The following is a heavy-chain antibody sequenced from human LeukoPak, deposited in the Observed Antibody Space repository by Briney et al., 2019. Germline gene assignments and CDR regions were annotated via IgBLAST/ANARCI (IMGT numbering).Heavy chain of an antibody. CDR1: GFTFSSYS. V-gene: IGHV3-21*01. CDR3: ARGYSGYDDPFDY. J-gene: IGHJ4*02. Sequence: GGSLRLSCAASGFTFSSYSMNWVRQAPGKGLEWVSSISSSSSYIYYADSVKGRFTISRDNAKNSLYLQMNSLRAEDTAVYYCARGYSGYDDPFDYWGQGTLVSVSS. CDR2: ISSSSSYI. D-gene: IGHD5-12*01.